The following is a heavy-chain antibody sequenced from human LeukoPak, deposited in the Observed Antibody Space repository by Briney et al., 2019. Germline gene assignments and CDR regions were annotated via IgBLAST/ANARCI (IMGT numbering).Heavy chain of an antibody. V-gene: IGHV4-38-2*01. CDR1: GYSISRGYY. CDR2: IYHSGIT. CDR3: ARGITIFGVATIYYFDY. D-gene: IGHD3-3*01. J-gene: IGHJ4*02. Sequence: KSSETLSLXCAVSGYSISRGYYWGWIRQPPGKGLEWIGNIYHSGITSYNPSLKSRVTISVDTSKNQLSLKLTSVTAADTAVYYCARGITIFGVATIYYFDYWGQGSLVTVSS.